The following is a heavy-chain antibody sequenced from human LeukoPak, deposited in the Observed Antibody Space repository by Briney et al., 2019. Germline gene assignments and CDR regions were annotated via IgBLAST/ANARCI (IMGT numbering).Heavy chain of an antibody. CDR1: GGSISSYY. CDR2: IYTSGTI. V-gene: IGHV4-4*07. Sequence: SETLSLTCTVSGGSISSYYWSWIRQPAGTALEWIGRIYTSGTITYNPSLKSRVTMSVDTSKNQLSLKLSSVTAADTAVYFCARSGGLWLLTYYFDYWGQGTLVTVSS. CDR3: ARSGGLWLLTYYFDY. J-gene: IGHJ4*02. D-gene: IGHD3-22*01.